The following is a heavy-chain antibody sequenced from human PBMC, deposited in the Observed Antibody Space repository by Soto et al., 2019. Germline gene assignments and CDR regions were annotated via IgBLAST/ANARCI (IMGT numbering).Heavy chain of an antibody. J-gene: IGHJ3*02. D-gene: IGHD1-26*01. CDR1: GYSFTSYW. V-gene: IGHV5-10-1*01. Sequence: PGESLKISCKGSGYSFTSYWISWVRQMPGKGLEWMGRIDPSDSYTNYSPSFQGHVTISADKSISTAYLQWSSLRASDTAMYYCATKLRTENAFDIWGQGTMVTVSS. CDR2: IDPSDSYT. CDR3: ATKLRTENAFDI.